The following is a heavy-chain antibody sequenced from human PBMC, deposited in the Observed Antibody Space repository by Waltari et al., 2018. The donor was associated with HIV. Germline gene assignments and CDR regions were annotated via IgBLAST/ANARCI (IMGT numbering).Heavy chain of an antibody. Sequence: QVQAVQRGSVMRKYWASVQVSSETYGYAFTDNDTNWVRRGAGQGHGWKGLVSPKSGKTGSGHRFKDRVTMTRITSTTTVFLELSGLEPPDTAVYYCTNSRPGAIFGDHWGQGTQVTVSS. CDR1: GYAFTDND. CDR3: TNSRPGAIFGDH. CDR2: VSPKSGKT. J-gene: IGHJ5*02. V-gene: IGHV1-8*01. D-gene: IGHD3-3*01.